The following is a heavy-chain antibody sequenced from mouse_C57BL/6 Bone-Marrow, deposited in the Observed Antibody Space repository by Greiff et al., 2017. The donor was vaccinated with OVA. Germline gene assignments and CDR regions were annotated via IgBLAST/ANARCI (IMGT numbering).Heavy chain of an antibody. CDR2: INPNNGGT. J-gene: IGHJ2*01. D-gene: IGHD1-1*01. Sequence: EVQLQQSGPELVKPGASVKISCKASGYTFTDYYMNWVKQSHGKSLEWIGDINPNNGGTSYNQKFKGKATLTVDKSSSTAYMELRSLTSEDSAVYYCARSEYYGSSYWYFDYWGQGTTLTVSS. CDR3: ARSEYYGSSYWYFDY. V-gene: IGHV1-26*01. CDR1: GYTFTDYY.